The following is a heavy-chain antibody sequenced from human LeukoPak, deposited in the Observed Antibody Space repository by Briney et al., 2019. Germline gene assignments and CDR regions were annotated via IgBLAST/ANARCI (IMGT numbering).Heavy chain of an antibody. D-gene: IGHD2-2*01. CDR2: IYHSGST. CDR3: ARHGLVVPAARQYGGEIDY. Sequence: PSETLSLTCAVSGYSISSGYYWGWIRQPPGKGLEWIGSIYHSGSTYYNPFLKSRVTISVDTSKNQFSLKLSSVTAADTAVYYCARHGLVVPAARQYGGEIDYWGQGTLVTVSS. CDR1: GYSISSGYY. V-gene: IGHV4-38-2*01. J-gene: IGHJ4*02.